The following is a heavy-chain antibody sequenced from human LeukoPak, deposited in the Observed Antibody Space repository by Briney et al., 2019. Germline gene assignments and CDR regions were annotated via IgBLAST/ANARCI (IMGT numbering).Heavy chain of an antibody. CDR3: ARVVVGRTYPNY. CDR2: ISDSSTII. V-gene: IGHV3-48*02. D-gene: IGHD2-21*01. J-gene: IGHJ4*02. Sequence: GGSLRLSCEASGFTFTGYSMSWVRQAPGKGLEWVSYISDSSTIIHYADSVKGRFTISRDNARNSLYLQMNSLRDEDTAVYYCARVVVGRTYPNYWGQGTLVTVSS. CDR1: GFTFTGYS.